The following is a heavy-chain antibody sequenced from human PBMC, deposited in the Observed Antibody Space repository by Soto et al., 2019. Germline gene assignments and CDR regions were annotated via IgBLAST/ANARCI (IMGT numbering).Heavy chain of an antibody. J-gene: IGHJ4*02. V-gene: IGHV3-9*01. Sequence: SLRLSCAASGFTFGDYAMHWVRQAPGKGLEWVSGISWNGGSIGYADSVKARFTISRDNAKNSLYLQMNSLSAEDTALYYCVKDKYSDSPGYPEDWGQGPLLTV. CDR1: GFTFGDYA. CDR3: VKDKYSDSPGYPED. CDR2: ISWNGGSI. D-gene: IGHD3-22*01.